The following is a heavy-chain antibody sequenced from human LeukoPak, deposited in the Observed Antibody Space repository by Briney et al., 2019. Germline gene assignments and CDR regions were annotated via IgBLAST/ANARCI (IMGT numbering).Heavy chain of an antibody. CDR2: IYHSGST. J-gene: IGHJ4*02. V-gene: IGHV4-38-2*02. Sequence: ASETLSLTCTVSGYSISSGYYWGWIRQPPGKGPEWIGSIYHSGSTYYNPSLKSRVTISVDTSKNQFSLKLSSVTAADTAVYYCARVAFWSGYYWGQGTLVTVSS. CDR1: GYSISSGYY. D-gene: IGHD3-3*01. CDR3: ARVAFWSGYY.